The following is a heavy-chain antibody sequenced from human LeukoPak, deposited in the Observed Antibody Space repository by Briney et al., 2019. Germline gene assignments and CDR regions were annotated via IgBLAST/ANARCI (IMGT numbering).Heavy chain of an antibody. CDR1: GFTFSSYG. J-gene: IGHJ4*02. D-gene: IGHD3-22*01. CDR3: ARDDSSGSCDY. V-gene: IGHV3-33*01. CDR2: IWYDGSNK. Sequence: AGGSLRLSCAASGFTFSSYGMHWVRQALGKGLEWVAVIWYDGSNKYYADSVKGRFTISRDNSKNTLYLQMNSLRAEDTAVYYCARDDSSGSCDYWGQGTLVTVSS.